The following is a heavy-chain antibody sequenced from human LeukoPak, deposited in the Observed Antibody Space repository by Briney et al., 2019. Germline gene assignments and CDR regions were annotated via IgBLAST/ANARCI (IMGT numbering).Heavy chain of an antibody. D-gene: IGHD6-6*01. CDR3: TARREGDFDY. V-gene: IGHV3-49*04. CDR1: GFTFSSYA. CDR2: IRSKAYGGTT. Sequence: GGSLRLSCAAFGFTFSSYAMDWVRQAQGKGLEWVGFIRSKAYGGTTEYAASVKGRFTISRDDSKSIAYLQMNSLKTEDTAVYYCTARREGDFDYWGQGTLVTVSS. J-gene: IGHJ4*02.